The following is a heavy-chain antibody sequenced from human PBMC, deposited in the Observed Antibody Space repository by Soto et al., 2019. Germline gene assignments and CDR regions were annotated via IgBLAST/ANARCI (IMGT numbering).Heavy chain of an antibody. CDR2: ISDGGGTT. CDR1: GFTFGNFA. Sequence: EVQLLESGGGLVQPGGSLRLSCAASGFTFGNFAMSWVRQPPGKGLEWVSTISDGGGTTYYANSVKGRFTISRDNSKNTLYLQMNSLRADDTALYFCAKDGSPYDFWSGRYIPYVHYWGQGTLVTVSS. CDR3: AKDGSPYDFWSGRYIPYVHY. V-gene: IGHV3-23*01. D-gene: IGHD3-3*01. J-gene: IGHJ4*02.